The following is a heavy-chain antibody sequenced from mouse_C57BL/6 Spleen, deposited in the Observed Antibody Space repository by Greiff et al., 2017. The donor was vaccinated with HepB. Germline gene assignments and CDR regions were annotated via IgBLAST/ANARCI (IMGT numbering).Heavy chain of an antibody. Sequence: QVQLQQPGAELVRPGPSVKLSCKASGYTFTSYWMHWVKQRPGQGLEWIGVIDPSDSYTNYNQKFKGKATLTVDTSSSTAYMQLSSLTSEDTAVYYCAAGTGFAYWGQGTLVTVSA. D-gene: IGHD4-1*01. CDR2: IDPSDSYT. CDR1: GYTFTSYW. V-gene: IGHV1-59*01. J-gene: IGHJ3*01. CDR3: AAGTGFAY.